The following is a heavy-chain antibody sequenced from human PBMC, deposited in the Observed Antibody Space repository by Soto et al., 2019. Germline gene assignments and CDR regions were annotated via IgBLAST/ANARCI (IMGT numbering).Heavy chain of an antibody. J-gene: IGHJ4*02. Sequence: EVQLLESGGGLVQPGGSLRVSCATSGFTFKNFVMSWVRQAPGKGLEWVAAIRASGEQTLYADSVKGRFTISRDNSKNMLFLLMNSPRDDDTALYFCAQQRGWGVVIPSHDSWGQGTLVTVSS. D-gene: IGHD2-21*01. CDR2: IRASGEQT. V-gene: IGHV3-23*01. CDR3: AQQRGWGVVIPSHDS. CDR1: GFTFKNFV.